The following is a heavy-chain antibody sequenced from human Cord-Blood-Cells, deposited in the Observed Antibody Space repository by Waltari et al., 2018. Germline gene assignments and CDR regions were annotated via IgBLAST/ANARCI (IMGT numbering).Heavy chain of an antibody. V-gene: IGHV4-34*01. CDR2: INHSGST. CDR3: ARGLLSSNGSGSYYYFDY. CDR1: GGSFSGYY. D-gene: IGHD3-10*01. Sequence: QVQLQQWGAGLLKPSETLSLTCAVYGGSFSGYYWSWIRQPPGKGLEWIGEINHSGSTNYNPSLKSRVTISVDTSKNQFSLKLSSVTAADTAVYYCARGLLSSNGSGSYYYFDYWGQGTLVTVSS. J-gene: IGHJ4*02.